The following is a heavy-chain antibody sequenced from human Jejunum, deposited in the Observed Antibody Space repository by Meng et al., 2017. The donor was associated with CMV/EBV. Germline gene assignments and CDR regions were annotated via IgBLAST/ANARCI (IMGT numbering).Heavy chain of an antibody. CDR1: YR. J-gene: IGHJ6*02. Sequence: YRMNCVRLAPGRGLEWFSSISSASSFIYYADSLKGRFTISRDNAKNSLYLQMNSLRAEDTAVYYCARVGPYYDFWSGFLVGGLDVWGRGTTVTVSS. CDR3: ARVGPYYDFWSGFLVGGLDV. CDR2: ISSASSFI. V-gene: IGHV3-21*01. D-gene: IGHD3-3*01.